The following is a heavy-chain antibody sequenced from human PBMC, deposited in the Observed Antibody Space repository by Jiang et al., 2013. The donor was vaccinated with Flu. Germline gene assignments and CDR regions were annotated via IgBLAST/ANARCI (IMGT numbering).Heavy chain of an antibody. CDR2: IYPGDSDT. Sequence: GAEVKKPGESLKISCKGSGYSFTSYWIGWVRQMPGKGLEWMGIIYPGDSDTRYSPSFQGQVTISADKSINTAYLQWSSLKASDTAMYYCARPYCSSTSCYSFDYWGQGTLVTVSS. V-gene: IGHV5-51*03. CDR3: ARPYCSSTSCYSFDY. CDR1: GYSFTSYW. J-gene: IGHJ4*02. D-gene: IGHD2-2*02.